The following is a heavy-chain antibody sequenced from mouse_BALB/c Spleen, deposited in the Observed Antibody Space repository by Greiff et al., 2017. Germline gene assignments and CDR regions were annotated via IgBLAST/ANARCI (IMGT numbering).Heavy chain of an antibody. CDR3: AREFDGYQAWFAY. D-gene: IGHD2-3*01. V-gene: IGHV14-3*02. CDR2: IDPANGNT. J-gene: IGHJ3*01. Sequence: EVQLQQSGAELVKPGASVKLSCTASGFNIKDTYMHWVKQRPEQGLEWTGRIDPANGNTKYDPKFQGKATITADTSSNTAYLQLSSLTSEDTAVYYCAREFDGYQAWFAYWGQGTLVTVSA. CDR1: GFNIKDTY.